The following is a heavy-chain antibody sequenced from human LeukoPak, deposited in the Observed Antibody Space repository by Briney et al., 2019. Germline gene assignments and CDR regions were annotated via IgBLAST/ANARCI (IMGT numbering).Heavy chain of an antibody. V-gene: IGHV4-34*01. Sequence: SETLSLTCAVYGGSFSGYYWSRIRQPPGKGLEWIGEINHSGSTNYNPSLKSRVTISVDTSKNQFSLKLSSVTAADTAVYYCARQTGAYYYYMDVWGKGTTVTVSS. CDR1: GGSFSGYY. CDR2: INHSGST. CDR3: ARQTGAYYYYMDV. J-gene: IGHJ6*03. D-gene: IGHD7-27*01.